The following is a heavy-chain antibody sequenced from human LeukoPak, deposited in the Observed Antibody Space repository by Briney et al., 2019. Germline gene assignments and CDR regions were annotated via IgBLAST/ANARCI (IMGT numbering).Heavy chain of an antibody. CDR1: GFTFSSYG. V-gene: IGHV3-33*01. D-gene: IGHD5-12*01. J-gene: IGHJ5*02. CDR2: IWYDGSNK. CDR3: ARDKGGYSGYATWFDP. Sequence: GGSLRLSCAASGFTFSSYGMLWVRQAPGKGLEWVAVIWYDGSNKYYADSVKGRFTISRDNSKNTLYLQMNSLRAEDTAVYYCARDKGGYSGYATWFDPWGQGTLVTVSS.